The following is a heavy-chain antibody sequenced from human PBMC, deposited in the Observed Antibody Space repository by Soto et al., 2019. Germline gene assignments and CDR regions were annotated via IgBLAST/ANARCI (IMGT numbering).Heavy chain of an antibody. CDR3: ASVLGARRSGSYPSY. CDR1: GFSISDCS. V-gene: IGHV3-48*01. D-gene: IGHD3-10*01. CDR2: ISTNNDAI. J-gene: IGHJ4*02. Sequence: EVQLVESGGGLVQPGGSLRLSCAASGFSISDCSMNWVRRAPGKGLEWISYISTNNDAIYYADSVKGRFTISRDNATNSRYLQMNRLRAEDTALYYCASVLGARRSGSYPSYWGQGTLVTVSS.